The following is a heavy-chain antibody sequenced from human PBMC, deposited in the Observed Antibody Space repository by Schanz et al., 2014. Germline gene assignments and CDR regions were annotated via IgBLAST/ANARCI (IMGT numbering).Heavy chain of an antibody. V-gene: IGHV3-7*03. D-gene: IGHD3-10*01. J-gene: IGHJ4*02. Sequence: EVQLAESGGGLVQPGGSLRLSCAASGFTFSSYALHWVRQAPGKGLEWVANIKKDGSEKYYVDSVKGRFTISRDNAKNSLFLQMNSLRAEDTAVYYCARIGGSVFDYWAQGTLVTVSS. CDR2: IKKDGSEK. CDR3: ARIGGSVFDY. CDR1: GFTFSSYA.